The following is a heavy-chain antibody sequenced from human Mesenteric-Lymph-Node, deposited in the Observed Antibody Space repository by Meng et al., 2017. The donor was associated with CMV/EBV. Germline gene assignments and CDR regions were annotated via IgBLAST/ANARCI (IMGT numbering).Heavy chain of an antibody. V-gene: IGHV1-69*05. J-gene: IGHJ6*02. CDR1: GGTFSSYA. CDR3: ACVGAPNPLYYYYYYGMDV. CDR2: IIPIFGTA. Sequence: SVKVSCKASGGTFSSYAISWVRQAPGQGLEWMGGIIPIFGTATYAQKFQGRATITTDESTSTAYMELSSLRSEDTAVYYCACVGAPNPLYYYYYYGMDVWGQGTTVTVSS. D-gene: IGHD1-26*01.